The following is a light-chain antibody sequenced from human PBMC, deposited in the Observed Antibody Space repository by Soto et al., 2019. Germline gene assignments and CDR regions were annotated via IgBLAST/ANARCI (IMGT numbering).Light chain of an antibody. CDR2: GAS. Sequence: EIVLTQSPGTLSLSPGERATLSCRASQSVSSSYLAWYQQKPGQAPRLLIYGASSRAAGIPDRLSGSGSGTDFTLTISRLEPEDFAEYYCQQYGSSFTFGQGTRLEIK. CDR3: QQYGSSFT. V-gene: IGKV3-20*01. J-gene: IGKJ5*01. CDR1: QSVSSSY.